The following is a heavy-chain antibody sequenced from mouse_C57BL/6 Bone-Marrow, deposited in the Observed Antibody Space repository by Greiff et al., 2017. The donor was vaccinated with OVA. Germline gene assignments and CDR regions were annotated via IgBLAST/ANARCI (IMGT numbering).Heavy chain of an antibody. J-gene: IGHJ2*01. Sequence: QVQLKQPGAELVKPGASVKLSCKASGYTFTSYWMHWVQQRPGQGLEWIGMIHPNSGSTNYNEKFKSKATLTVDKSSSTAYIQLSSLTSEDSAVYYCARGSWDFDYWGQGTTLTVSS. CDR2: IHPNSGST. V-gene: IGHV1-64*01. CDR3: ARGSWDFDY. CDR1: GYTFTSYW. D-gene: IGHD4-1*01.